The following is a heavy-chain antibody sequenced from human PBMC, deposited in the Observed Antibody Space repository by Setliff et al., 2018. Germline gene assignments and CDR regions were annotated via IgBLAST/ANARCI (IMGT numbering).Heavy chain of an antibody. V-gene: IGHV3-7*03. D-gene: IGHD3-22*01. Sequence: GGSLRLSCTASGFTFSSLWMSWVRQAPGKGLEWVANINQGGGAQFYVDSVQGRFTISRDNAKNTLYLELNSLRVEDTALYFCAKEWALPYYYDSSGYPDYWGQGTLVTVSS. CDR1: GFTFSSLW. CDR2: INQGGGAQ. J-gene: IGHJ4*02. CDR3: AKEWALPYYYDSSGYPDY.